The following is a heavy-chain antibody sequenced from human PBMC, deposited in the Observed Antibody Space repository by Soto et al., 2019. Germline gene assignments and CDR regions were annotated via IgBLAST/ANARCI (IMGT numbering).Heavy chain of an antibody. Sequence: LKISCKGSGYSFTSYWIGWVRQMPGKGLEWMGIIYPGDSDTRYSPSFQGQVTISADKSISTAYLQWSSLKASDTAMYYCARHVYSGYYDYYYYGMDVWCQGTTVTVSS. J-gene: IGHJ6*02. D-gene: IGHD5-12*01. CDR3: ARHVYSGYYDYYYYGMDV. CDR1: GYSFTSYW. CDR2: IYPGDSDT. V-gene: IGHV5-51*01.